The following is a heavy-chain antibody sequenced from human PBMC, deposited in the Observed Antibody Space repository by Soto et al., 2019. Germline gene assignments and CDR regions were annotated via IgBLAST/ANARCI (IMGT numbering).Heavy chain of an antibody. V-gene: IGHV3-74*01. Sequence: PGGSLRLSCAASRFTFSSYWMHWVRQAPGKGLVWVSRIKGDGSETNYADSVKGRFTISRDNAKNTLYLQLNSLRAEDTAVYYCLRGNSGYGNFDYWGQGTRVTVSS. CDR1: RFTFSSYW. J-gene: IGHJ4*02. CDR3: LRGNSGYGNFDY. CDR2: IKGDGSET. D-gene: IGHD5-12*01.